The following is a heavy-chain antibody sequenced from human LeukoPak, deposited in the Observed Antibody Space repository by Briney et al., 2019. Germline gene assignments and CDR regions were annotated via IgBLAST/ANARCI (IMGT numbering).Heavy chain of an antibody. CDR1: GLTFSSYG. V-gene: IGHV3-30*18. D-gene: IGHD2-2*02. Sequence: GGSLRLSCAASGLTFSSYGMHWVRQAPGKGLEWVAVISYDGSNKYYADSVKGRFTISRDNSKNTLYLQMNSLRAEDTAVYYCAKGAALAAIIDYWGQGTLVTVSS. CDR3: AKGAALAAIIDY. J-gene: IGHJ4*02. CDR2: ISYDGSNK.